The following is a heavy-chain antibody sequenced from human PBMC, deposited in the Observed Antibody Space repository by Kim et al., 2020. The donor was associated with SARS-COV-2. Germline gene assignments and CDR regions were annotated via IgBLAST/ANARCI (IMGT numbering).Heavy chain of an antibody. Sequence: GGSLRLSCAASGFTFSSYGMHWVRQAPGKGLEWVAVIWYDGSNKYYADSVKGRFTISRDNSKNTLYLQMNSLRAEDTAVYYCAKGGIQLYSYYYYGMDVWGQGTTVTVSS. J-gene: IGHJ6*02. V-gene: IGHV3-33*06. D-gene: IGHD5-18*01. CDR1: GFTFSSYG. CDR2: IWYDGSNK. CDR3: AKGGIQLYSYYYYGMDV.